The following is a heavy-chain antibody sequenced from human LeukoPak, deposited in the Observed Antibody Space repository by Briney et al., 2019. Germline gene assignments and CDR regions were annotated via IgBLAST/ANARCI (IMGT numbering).Heavy chain of an antibody. Sequence: GGSLRLSCAASGFTFSSYWMHWVRQAPGKGLVWVSRINSDGSSTTYADSVKGRFTISRGNAKNTLYLQMNSLRAEDTAVYYCARDWDLYYYDSSGHHYSDAFDIWGQGTMVTVSS. V-gene: IGHV3-74*01. CDR1: GFTFSSYW. CDR3: ARDWDLYYYDSSGHHYSDAFDI. D-gene: IGHD3-22*01. CDR2: INSDGSST. J-gene: IGHJ3*02.